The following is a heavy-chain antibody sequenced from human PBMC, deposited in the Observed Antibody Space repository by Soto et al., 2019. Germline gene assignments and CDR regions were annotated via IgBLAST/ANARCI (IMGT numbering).Heavy chain of an antibody. CDR3: ARDPVAVAAYYFDY. CDR1: GFTFSSYA. D-gene: IGHD6-19*01. V-gene: IGHV3-30-3*01. Sequence: SLRLSCAASGFTFSSYAMHWVRQAPGKGLEWVAVISYDGSNKYYADSVKGRFTISRDNSKNTLFLQMNSLRAEDTAVYYCARDPVAVAAYYFDYWGQGTLVTVSS. J-gene: IGHJ4*02. CDR2: ISYDGSNK.